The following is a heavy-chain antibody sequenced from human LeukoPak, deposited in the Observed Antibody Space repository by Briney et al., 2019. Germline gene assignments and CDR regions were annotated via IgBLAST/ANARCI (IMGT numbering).Heavy chain of an antibody. CDR3: ARPSTIGWFGELYKSYFDY. CDR1: GYTFTGYY. D-gene: IGHD3-10*01. J-gene: IGHJ4*02. CDR2: INPNSGGT. Sequence: ASVKVSCKASGYTFTGYYMHWVRQAPGQGLEWMGRINPNSGGTNYAQEFQGRVTMTRDTSISTAYMELSRLRSDDTAVYYCARPSTIGWFGELYKSYFDYWGQGTLVTVSS. V-gene: IGHV1-2*06.